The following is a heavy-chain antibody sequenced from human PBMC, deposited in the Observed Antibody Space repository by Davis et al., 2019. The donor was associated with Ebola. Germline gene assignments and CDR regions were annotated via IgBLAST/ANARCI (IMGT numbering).Heavy chain of an antibody. V-gene: IGHV1-2*02. CDR1: GYTFTGYY. CDR3: ARAGLYYYYGMDV. CDR2: INPNSGGT. Sequence: ASVQVSCKASGYTFTGYYMHWVRQAPGQGLEWMGWINPNSGGTNYAQKFQGRVTMTRDTSISTAYMEVSRLRSDDTAVYYCARAGLYYYYGMDVWGQGTTVTVSS. J-gene: IGHJ6*02.